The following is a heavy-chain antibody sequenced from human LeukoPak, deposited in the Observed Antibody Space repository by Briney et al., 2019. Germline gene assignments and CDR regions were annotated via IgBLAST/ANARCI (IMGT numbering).Heavy chain of an antibody. D-gene: IGHD2-2*01. J-gene: IGHJ6*02. CDR1: GFTFSSYG. CDR2: ISYDGSNK. Sequence: GGSLRLSCEASGFTFSSYGMHWVRQAPGKGLEWVAVISYDGSNKYYADSVKGRFTISRDNSKNTLYLEMNSLRAEDTAVYYCAKDPAVPAAYYYYYYGMDVWGQGTTVTVSS. CDR3: AKDPAVPAAYYYYYYGMDV. V-gene: IGHV3-30*18.